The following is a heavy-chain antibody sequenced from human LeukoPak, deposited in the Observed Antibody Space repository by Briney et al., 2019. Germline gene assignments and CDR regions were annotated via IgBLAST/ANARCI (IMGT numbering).Heavy chain of an antibody. D-gene: IGHD3-16*01. V-gene: IGHV3-30*18. CDR2: IAYDGSDK. CDR3: AKPGGRYFDS. CDR1: GFTFSSYG. J-gene: IGHJ4*02. Sequence: HPGGSLRLSCAASGFTFSSYGMHWVRQAPGKGLEWVAIIAYDGSDKSYADSVKGRFTISRDNSKNTLYLQMNSLRSEDTAVYYCAKPGGRYFDSWGQGTLVTVSS.